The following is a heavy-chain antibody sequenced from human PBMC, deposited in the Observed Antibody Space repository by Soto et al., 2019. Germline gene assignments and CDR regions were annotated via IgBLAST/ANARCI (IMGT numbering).Heavy chain of an antibody. D-gene: IGHD3-16*01. CDR1: DFTFRNYW. Sequence: GGSLRLSCATSDFTFRNYWMNWVRQAPGKGLEWVANIKPDGSATNYVDSVKGRFTISRDNVRNSVSLQMISLRVEDTAVYFCFGGNGGPQWGQGTLVTVSS. J-gene: IGHJ4*02. V-gene: IGHV3-7*03. CDR2: IKPDGSAT. CDR3: FGGNGGPQ.